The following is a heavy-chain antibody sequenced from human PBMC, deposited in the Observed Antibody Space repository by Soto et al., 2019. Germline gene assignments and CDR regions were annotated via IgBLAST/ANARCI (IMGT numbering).Heavy chain of an antibody. D-gene: IGHD2-2*02. J-gene: IGHJ4*02. Sequence: QVQLVQSGAEVKKPGASVKVSCKTSGYTFTSYHISWVRQAPGQGLARMGWISAYNTNTNYAQKFTGRVTMTTDTLTNTAYMELRSLRSDDTAVYYCARDTPHTDYWCQGTLVTVSS. CDR3: ARDTPHTDY. V-gene: IGHV1-18*01. CDR1: GYTFTSYH. CDR2: ISAYNTNT.